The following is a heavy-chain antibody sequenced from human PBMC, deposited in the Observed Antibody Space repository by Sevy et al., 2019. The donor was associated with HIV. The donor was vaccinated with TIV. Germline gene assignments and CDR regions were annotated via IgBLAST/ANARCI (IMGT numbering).Heavy chain of an antibody. CDR2: HYYSGCT. J-gene: IGHJ6*02. CDR3: ARGSPDHYFGVDV. V-gene: IGHV4-59*01. Sequence: SETLSLTCTVSGGSISGYYRSWIRQPPGKGLEWIGYHYYSGCTNYNPSLKSRVTISVDTSKNQFSLKLISVTAADTAVYYCARGSPDHYFGVDVWGQGTTVTVSS. CDR1: GGSISGYY.